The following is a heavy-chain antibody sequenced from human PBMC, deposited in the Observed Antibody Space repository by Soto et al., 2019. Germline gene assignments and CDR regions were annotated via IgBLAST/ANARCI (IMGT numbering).Heavy chain of an antibody. CDR1: GYTFTSYA. Sequence: GASVKVSCKASGYTFTSYAMQWVRQAPGQRLEWMGWINAGNGHTKYSQKFQGRVTITRDTSASTGYMELSSLRSEGTAVYYCARDLGFGLSDYWGQGTLVTVSS. D-gene: IGHD3-10*01. CDR3: ARDLGFGLSDY. V-gene: IGHV1-3*01. J-gene: IGHJ4*02. CDR2: INAGNGHT.